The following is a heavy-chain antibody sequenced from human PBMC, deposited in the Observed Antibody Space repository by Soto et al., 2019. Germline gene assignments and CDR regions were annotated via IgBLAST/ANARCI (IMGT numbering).Heavy chain of an antibody. CDR3: AHTRAPRIFDY. V-gene: IGHV2-5*02. D-gene: IGHD2-15*01. Sequence: QITLKETGHTLVKPTQTLTLSCTFSGFSLSTSGVGVGWIRQPPVQALKWLALVFWDDDKRYSPSLKSRLTIPKDTSKNQVVLTMTNMDPVDTATYSCAHTRAPRIFDYWGQGTLVTVSA. J-gene: IGHJ4*02. CDR2: VFWDDDK. CDR1: GFSLSTSGVG.